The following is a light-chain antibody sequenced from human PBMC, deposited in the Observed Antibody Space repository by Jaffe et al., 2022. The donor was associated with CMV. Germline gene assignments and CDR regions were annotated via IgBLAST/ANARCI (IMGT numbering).Light chain of an antibody. CDR3: QQYVTTPFT. J-gene: IGKJ3*01. CDR1: QSVSSSY. V-gene: IGKV3-20*01. Sequence: EIVLTQSPGTLSLSPGDRTALSCRASQSVSSSYLAWYQQKPGQAPRLLIYGASSRATGTPDRFSGSGSGTDFTLTISRLEPEDFAVYYCQQYVTTPFTFGPGTKVDIK. CDR2: GAS.